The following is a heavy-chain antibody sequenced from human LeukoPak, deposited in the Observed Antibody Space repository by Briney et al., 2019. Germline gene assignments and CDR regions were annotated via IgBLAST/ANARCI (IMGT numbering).Heavy chain of an antibody. CDR3: AKRGVVIRVILVGFHKEAYYFDS. J-gene: IGHJ4*02. D-gene: IGHD3-22*01. Sequence: GRSLRLSCAASGFIFSSYAMHWVRQAPGKGLEWVSAISGSGGSTYYADSVKGRFTISRDNRKNTLYLQMNSLRAEDTAVYFCAKRGVVIRVILVGFHKEAYYFDSWGQGALVTVSS. CDR1: GFIFSSYA. CDR2: ISGSGGST. V-gene: IGHV3-23*01.